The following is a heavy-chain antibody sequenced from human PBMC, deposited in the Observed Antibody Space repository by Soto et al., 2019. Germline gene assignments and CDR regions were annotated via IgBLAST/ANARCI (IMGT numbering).Heavy chain of an antibody. CDR3: QLIDYESNGSIGS. CDR2: IRSKTSGERT. D-gene: IGHD3-22*01. Sequence: GSLRLSCLTSGFTFGDNAMGWVRQPPGKGLEWVGFIRSKTSGERTDYAASVKGRFTISRDDSESIFYLQMKSLETADTGLYYCQLIDYESNGSIGSWGQGTLVTVSS. CDR1: GFTFGDNA. J-gene: IGHJ4*02. V-gene: IGHV3-49*04.